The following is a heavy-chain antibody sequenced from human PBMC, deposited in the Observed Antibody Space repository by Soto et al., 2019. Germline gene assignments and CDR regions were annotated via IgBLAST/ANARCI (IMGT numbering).Heavy chain of an antibody. CDR2: INSDGSST. V-gene: IGHV3-74*01. Sequence: PGGSLRLSCAASGFTFSSYWMHWVRQAPGKGLVWVSRINSDGSSTSYADSVKGRFTISRDNAKNTLYLQMNSLRAEDTAVYYCARGSSYYYEWFDPWGQGTLGSVSS. CDR1: GFTFSSYW. CDR3: ARGSSYYYEWFDP. D-gene: IGHD3-22*01. J-gene: IGHJ5*02.